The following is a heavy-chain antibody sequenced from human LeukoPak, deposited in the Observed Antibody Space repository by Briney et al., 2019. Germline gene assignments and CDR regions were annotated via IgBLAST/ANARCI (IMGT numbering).Heavy chain of an antibody. CDR2: IYSGGST. V-gene: IGHV3-53*01. D-gene: IGHD3-10*01. CDR3: ARAKPKNMVRGLIMRRESRYYFDY. J-gene: IGHJ4*02. CDR1: GFTVSSNY. Sequence: GGSLRLSCAASGFTVSSNYMSWVRQAPGKGLEWVSVIYSGGSTYYADSVKGRFTISRDNSKSTLYIQINSLRAEDTAVYYCARAKPKNMVRGLIMRRESRYYFDYWGQGTLVTVSS.